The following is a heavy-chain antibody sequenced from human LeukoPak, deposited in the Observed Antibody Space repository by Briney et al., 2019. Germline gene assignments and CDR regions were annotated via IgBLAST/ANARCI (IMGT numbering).Heavy chain of an antibody. Sequence: SETLSLTCAVYGGSFSGYYWSWIRQPPGKGLEWIGEINHSGSTNYNPSLKSRVTISVDTSKNQFSLKLSSVTAADTAVYYCASQGGGYCSSTSCRKHYNWFDPWGQGTLVTVSS. D-gene: IGHD2-2*01. CDR3: ASQGGGYCSSTSCRKHYNWFDP. V-gene: IGHV4-34*01. CDR1: GGSFSGYY. CDR2: INHSGST. J-gene: IGHJ5*02.